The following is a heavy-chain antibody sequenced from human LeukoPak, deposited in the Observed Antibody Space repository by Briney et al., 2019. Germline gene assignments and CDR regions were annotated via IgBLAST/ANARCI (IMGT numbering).Heavy chain of an antibody. CDR3: ATTYSYGYFDY. CDR1: GGSFSGYY. CDR2: IYYSGST. J-gene: IGHJ4*02. Sequence: SETLSLTCAVYGGSFSGYYWSWIRQPPGKGLEWIGYIYYSGSTNYNPSLKSRVTISVDTSKNQFSLKLSSVTAADTAVYYCATTYSYGYFDYWGQGTLVTVSS. D-gene: IGHD5-18*01. V-gene: IGHV4-59*01.